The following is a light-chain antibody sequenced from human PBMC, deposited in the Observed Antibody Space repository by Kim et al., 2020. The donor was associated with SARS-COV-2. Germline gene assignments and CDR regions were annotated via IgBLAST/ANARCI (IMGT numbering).Light chain of an antibody. CDR2: YDS. V-gene: IGLV3-21*04. Sequence: AQGKTARISCGGNNIGSKSGHWYQQKPGQAPVLVIYYDSDRPSGIPERFSGSNSGNTATLTISRVEAGDEADYYCQVWDSSSDHPVFGGGTKVTVL. J-gene: IGLJ3*02. CDR1: NIGSKS. CDR3: QVWDSSSDHPV.